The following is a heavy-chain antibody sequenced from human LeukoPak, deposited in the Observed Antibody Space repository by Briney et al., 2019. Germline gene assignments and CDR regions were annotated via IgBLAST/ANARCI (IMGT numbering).Heavy chain of an antibody. Sequence: GGSLRLSCAASGFTFSSYSMNWVRQAPGKGLEWVSSINRSSSYIYYADSVKGRFTISKDNAKNSLYLQMNSLRAEDTAVYYCARAGSKLNWGQGTLVTVSS. CDR1: GFTFSSYS. CDR2: INRSSSYI. CDR3: ARAGSKLN. D-gene: IGHD1-1*01. J-gene: IGHJ1*01. V-gene: IGHV3-21*01.